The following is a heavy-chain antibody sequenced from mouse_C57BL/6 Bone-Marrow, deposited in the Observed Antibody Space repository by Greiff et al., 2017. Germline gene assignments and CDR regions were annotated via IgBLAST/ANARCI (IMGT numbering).Heavy chain of an antibody. Sequence: VQLVQSGPELVKPGASVKISCKASGYTFTRSWMNWVKQSPGKSLEWIGQIYPGNGDTTYNGKFKGKATLTVDKSSNTAYMQLSRLTSEDSAVDYCAREVYYFGSGDYWGQGTTLTVSS. CDR1: GYTFTRSW. J-gene: IGHJ2*01. V-gene: IGHV1-82*01. CDR3: AREVYYFGSGDY. D-gene: IGHD1-1*01. CDR2: IYPGNGDT.